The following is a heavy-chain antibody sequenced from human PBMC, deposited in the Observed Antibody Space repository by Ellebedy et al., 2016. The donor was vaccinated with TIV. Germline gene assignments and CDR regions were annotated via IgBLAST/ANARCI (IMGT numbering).Heavy chain of an antibody. CDR2: IWYDGSNK. CDR3: AREDYDYVWGSYRYIGWFDP. CDR1: GFTFSSYG. V-gene: IGHV3-33*01. J-gene: IGHJ5*02. D-gene: IGHD3-16*02. Sequence: GESLKISCAASGFTFSSYGMHWVRQAPGKGLEWVAVIWYDGSNKYYADSVKGRFTISRDNSKNTLYLQMNSLRAEDTAVYYCAREDYDYVWGSYRYIGWFDPWGQGTLVTVSS.